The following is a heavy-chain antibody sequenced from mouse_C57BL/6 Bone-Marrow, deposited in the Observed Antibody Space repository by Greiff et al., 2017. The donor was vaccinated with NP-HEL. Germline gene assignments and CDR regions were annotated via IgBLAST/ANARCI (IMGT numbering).Heavy chain of an antibody. CDR2: ISSGSSTI. Sequence: EVKLVDSGGGLVKPGGSLKLSCAASGFTFSDYGMHWVRQAPEKGLEWVAYISSGSSTIYYADTVKGRFTISSDNAKNTLFLQMPSLRSEDTAMYYCVRPHYGSSPGYFDVWGTGTTVTVSS. J-gene: IGHJ1*03. V-gene: IGHV5-17*01. D-gene: IGHD1-1*01. CDR3: VRPHYGSSPGYFDV. CDR1: GFTFSDYG.